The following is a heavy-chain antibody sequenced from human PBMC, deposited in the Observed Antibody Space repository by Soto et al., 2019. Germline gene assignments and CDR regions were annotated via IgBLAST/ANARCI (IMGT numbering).Heavy chain of an antibody. CDR3: ATDRFMTGEPFDY. CDR2: FDPEDGET. Sequence: GASVKVSCKVSGYTLTKLSMHWVRQAPGKGLEWMGGFDPEDGETIYAQKFQGRVTMTEGTSTDTAYMELSSLRSEDTAVYYCATDRFMTGEPFDYWGQETLVTVSA. D-gene: IGHD4-17*01. CDR1: GYTLTKLS. V-gene: IGHV1-24*01. J-gene: IGHJ4*02.